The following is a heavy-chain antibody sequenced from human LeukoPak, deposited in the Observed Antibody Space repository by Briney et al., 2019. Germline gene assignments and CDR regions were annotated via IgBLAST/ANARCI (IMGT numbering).Heavy chain of an antibody. J-gene: IGHJ2*01. D-gene: IGHD3-10*01. CDR2: IIPIFGTA. V-gene: IGHV1-69*05. CDR3: AREELRATDCYFDL. CDR1: GGTFSSYA. Sequence: SVKVSCKASGGTFSSYAISWVRQAPGQGLEWMGGIIPIFGTANYAQKFQGRVTITTDESTSTAYMELSSVTSEDTGVYYCAREELRATDCYFDLWGRGTLVTVSS.